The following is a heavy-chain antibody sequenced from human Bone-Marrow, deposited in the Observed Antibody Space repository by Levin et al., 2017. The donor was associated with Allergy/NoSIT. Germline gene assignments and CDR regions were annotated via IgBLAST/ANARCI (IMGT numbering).Heavy chain of an antibody. CDR3: ARRTYCTGGVCLNFDY. D-gene: IGHD2-8*02. J-gene: IGHJ4*02. CDR1: GFTFRTLA. CDR2: IWFDGSNR. V-gene: IGHV3-33*01. Sequence: LSLTCAASGFTFRTLAMHWVRLAPGKGLEWVALIWFDGSNRYYADSVKGRFTISRDNSGNSLYLQMRDLRAEDTAMYYCARRTYCTGGVCLNFDYWGQGTLVTVSS.